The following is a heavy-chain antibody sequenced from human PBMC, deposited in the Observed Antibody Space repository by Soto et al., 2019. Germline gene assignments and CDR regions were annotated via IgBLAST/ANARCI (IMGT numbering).Heavy chain of an antibody. Sequence: QAGGSLRLSCAASGFTVSSNYMSWVRQAPGKGLEWVSVIYSGGSTYYADSVKGRFTISRDNSKSTLYLQMNSLRAEDTAVYYCARDIGWLRFAYWGQGTLVTVSS. V-gene: IGHV3-53*01. CDR3: ARDIGWLRFAY. D-gene: IGHD5-12*01. J-gene: IGHJ4*02. CDR1: GFTVSSNY. CDR2: IYSGGST.